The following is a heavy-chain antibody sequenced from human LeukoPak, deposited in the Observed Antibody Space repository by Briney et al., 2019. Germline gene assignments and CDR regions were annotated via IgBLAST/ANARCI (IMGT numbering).Heavy chain of an antibody. CDR3: ARLRDGSIDY. Sequence: GESLKISCKGSGYNFTSYWISWVRQMPGKGLEWMGRIDPSDSYTNYSPSFQGHVTISTDKSIFTACLQWSSLKASDTAMYYCARLRDGSIDYWGQGTLVTVSS. CDR1: GYNFTSYW. J-gene: IGHJ4*02. V-gene: IGHV5-10-1*01. CDR2: IDPSDSYT.